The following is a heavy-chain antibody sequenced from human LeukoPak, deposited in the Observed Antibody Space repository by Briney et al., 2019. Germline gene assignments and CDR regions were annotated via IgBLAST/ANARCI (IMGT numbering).Heavy chain of an antibody. CDR2: IYSGGST. CDR3: ARDVGGGGAMDY. Sequence: GGSLRLSCAASGFTVSTYYMSWVRQALGKGLEWVSVIYSGGSTYYADSVKGRFSISRDNSKNTLYLQMNSLRAEDTAVYYCARDVGGGGAMDYWGQGTLVTVSS. CDR1: GFTVSTYY. J-gene: IGHJ4*02. V-gene: IGHV3-53*01. D-gene: IGHD3-16*01.